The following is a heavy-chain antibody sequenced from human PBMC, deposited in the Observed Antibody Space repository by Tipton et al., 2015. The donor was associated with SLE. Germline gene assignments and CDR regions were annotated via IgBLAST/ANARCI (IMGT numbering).Heavy chain of an antibody. CDR3: AKGGGSYKDIDF. D-gene: IGHD1-26*01. J-gene: IGHJ4*02. CDR1: GFTFSSYA. V-gene: IGHV3-23*01. CDR2: ISGSVGST. Sequence: SLRLSCAASGFTFSSYAMSWVRPAPGKGLEWVSTISGSVGSTYYADSVKGRFTISRDNSKNTLYMEMNRLRADDTAVYYCAKGGGSYKDIDFWGQGTLVTVSS.